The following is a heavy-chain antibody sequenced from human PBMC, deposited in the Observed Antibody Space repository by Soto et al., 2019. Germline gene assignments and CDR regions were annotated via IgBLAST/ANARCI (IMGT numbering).Heavy chain of an antibody. V-gene: IGHV5-10-1*01. J-gene: IGHJ6*02. CDR2: IDPSDSYT. CDR1: GYSFTSYW. Sequence: GESLKISCKGSGYSFTSYWISWVRQMPGKGLEWMGRIDPSDSYTNYSPSFQGHVTISADKSISTAYLQWSSLKASDTAIYYCARLFREAYYYYGMDVWGQGTTVTVSS. CDR3: ARLFREAYYYYGMDV.